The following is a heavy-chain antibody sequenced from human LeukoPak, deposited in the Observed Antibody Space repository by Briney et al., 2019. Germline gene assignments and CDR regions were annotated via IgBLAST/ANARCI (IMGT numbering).Heavy chain of an antibody. CDR2: IYYSGST. CDR1: GGSISSGDYY. CDR3: ARDRGATTPWGFDY. J-gene: IGHJ4*02. V-gene: IGHV4-30-4*01. D-gene: IGHD1-26*01. Sequence: PSQTLSLTCTVSGGSISSGDYYWSWIRQPPGKGLEWIGYIYYSGSTYYNPSLKSRVTISVDTSKNQFSLKLSSVTAADTAVYYCARDRGATTPWGFDYWGQGTLVTVSS.